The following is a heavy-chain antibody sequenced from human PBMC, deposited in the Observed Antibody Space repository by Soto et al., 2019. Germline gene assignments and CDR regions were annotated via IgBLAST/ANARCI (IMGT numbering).Heavy chain of an antibody. CDR1: GYTFTSYD. J-gene: IGHJ3*02. V-gene: IGHV1-46*01. Sequence: ASVKVSCKASGYTFTSYDMHWVRQAPGQGLEWMGRINPSGGGTSYAQKFQGRVTMTRDTSTSTVYMELSSLRSEDTAVYYCASGILTGSGDDAFDIWGQGTMVTVSS. CDR3: ASGILTGSGDDAFDI. CDR2: INPSGGGT. D-gene: IGHD3-9*01.